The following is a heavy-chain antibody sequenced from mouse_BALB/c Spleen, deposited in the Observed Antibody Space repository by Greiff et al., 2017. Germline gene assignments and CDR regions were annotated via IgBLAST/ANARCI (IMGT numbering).Heavy chain of an antibody. CDR2: IYPGSGNT. CDR3: ARGGLRREYFDY. D-gene: IGHD2-4*01. V-gene: IGHV1-77*01. Sequence: QVQLQQSGAELARPGASVKLSCKASGYTFTDYYINWVKQRTGQGLEWIGEIYPGSGNTYYNEKFKGKATLTADKSSSTAYMQLSSLTSEDSAVYFCARGGLRREYFDYWGQGTTLTVSS. J-gene: IGHJ2*01. CDR1: GYTFTDYY.